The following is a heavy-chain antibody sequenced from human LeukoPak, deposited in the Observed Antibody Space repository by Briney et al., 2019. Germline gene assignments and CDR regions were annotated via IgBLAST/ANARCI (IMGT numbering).Heavy chain of an antibody. CDR2: IKEDGSEK. V-gene: IGHV3-7*01. D-gene: IGHD3-3*01. CDR3: ARDWSDGFDY. J-gene: IGHJ4*02. CDR1: GFTFSSYW. Sequence: PGGSLRLSCAASGFTFSSYWMSWVRQAPGKGLEWVASIKEDGSEKYYVDSVKGRFTTSRDNAKNSVYLQMNSLRAEDTAVYYCARDWSDGFDYWGQGTLVTVSS.